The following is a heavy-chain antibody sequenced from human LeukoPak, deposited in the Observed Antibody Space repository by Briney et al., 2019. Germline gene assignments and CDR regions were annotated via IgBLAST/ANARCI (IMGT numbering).Heavy chain of an antibody. D-gene: IGHD5-18*01. J-gene: IGHJ4*02. V-gene: IGHV3-7*01. CDR3: ARDQGVGGYSYGYYFDY. CDR1: GLTFSSSW. Sequence: GGSLRLSCAVSGLTFSSSWMDWVRQAPGKGLEWVASINPDGNKKYSADSVKGRFTISRDNAENSLYLQMNSLRAEDTAVYYCARDQGVGGYSYGYYFDYWGQGTLVTVSS. CDR2: INPDGNKK.